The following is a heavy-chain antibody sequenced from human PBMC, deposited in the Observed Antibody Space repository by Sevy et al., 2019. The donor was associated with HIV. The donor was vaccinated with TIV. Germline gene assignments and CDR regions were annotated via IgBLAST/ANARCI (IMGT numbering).Heavy chain of an antibody. D-gene: IGHD2-21*02. V-gene: IGHV1-18*04. J-gene: IGHJ4*02. Sequence: ASVKVSCKASGYTFTSYGISWVRQAPGQGLEWMGWIGVYNGNKNYAQKFQGRVTLTTDTSTSTAYMELRSLRFDDTAVYYCARDLGGYGGNSIDYWGQGTLVTVSS. CDR2: IGVYNGNK. CDR1: GYTFTSYG. CDR3: ARDLGGYGGNSIDY.